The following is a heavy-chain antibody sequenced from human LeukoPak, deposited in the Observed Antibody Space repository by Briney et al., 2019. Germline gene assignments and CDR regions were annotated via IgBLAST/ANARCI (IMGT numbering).Heavy chain of an antibody. J-gene: IGHJ3*02. CDR1: GYTFTGYY. CDR3: ARVGYGGNSHAFDI. D-gene: IGHD4-23*01. V-gene: IGHV1-2*02. Sequence: GASVKVSCKASGYTFTGYYMHWVRQAPRQGLEWMGWINPNSGGTNYAQKFQGRVTMTRDTSISTAYMELSRLRSDDTAVYYCARVGYGGNSHAFDIWGQGTMVTVSS. CDR2: INPNSGGT.